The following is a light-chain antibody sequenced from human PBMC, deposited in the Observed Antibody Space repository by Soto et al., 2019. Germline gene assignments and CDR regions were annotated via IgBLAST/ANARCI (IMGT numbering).Light chain of an antibody. CDR3: QQRSNCPLIT. CDR2: DAS. J-gene: IGKJ5*01. V-gene: IGKV3-11*01. CDR1: QSVRGF. Sequence: EIVLTQSPATLSLSPGDRATITCRASQSVRGFLAWYQQKPGQAPRLLIYDASYMATGIPARFSGSGSGTDVSLTISSLEPQDFAVYYCQQRSNCPLITFGEGTRLEIK.